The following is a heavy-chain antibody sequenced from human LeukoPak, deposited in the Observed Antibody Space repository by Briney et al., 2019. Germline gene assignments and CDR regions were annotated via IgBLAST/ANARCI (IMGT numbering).Heavy chain of an antibody. CDR1: GVSISSGGYY. D-gene: IGHD2-15*01. CDR2: SYYSGST. J-gene: IGHJ4*02. CDR3: ARYVLASFDY. V-gene: IGHV4-31*02. Sequence: KPSETLSLTWTVSGVSISSGGYYWSWIRQHPRKGLEWIGYSYYSGSTYYNPSLKSRGTISVDTSKNQFSLKLSSVTAADTAVYYCARYVLASFDYCGQGTLVTVSS.